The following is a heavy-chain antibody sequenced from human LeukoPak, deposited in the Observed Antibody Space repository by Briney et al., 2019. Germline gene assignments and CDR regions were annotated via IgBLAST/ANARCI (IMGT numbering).Heavy chain of an antibody. CDR3: ARDPYYDFWSGYYDY. D-gene: IGHD3-3*01. Sequence: GGSLRLSCVGSGFTFSSYAMHWVRQAPGKGLEWVAVISYDGSNKYYADSVKGRFTISRDNSKNTLYLQMNSLRAEDTAVYYCARDPYYDFWSGYYDYWGQGTLVTVSS. CDR2: ISYDGSNK. V-gene: IGHV3-30-3*01. CDR1: GFTFSSYA. J-gene: IGHJ4*02.